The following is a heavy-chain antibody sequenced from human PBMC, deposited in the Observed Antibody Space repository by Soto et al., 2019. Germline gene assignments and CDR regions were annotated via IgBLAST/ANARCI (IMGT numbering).Heavy chain of an antibody. CDR2: ISAYNGNT. J-gene: IGHJ4*02. CDR3: ARDINSDDRSGYYYGIGFDY. CDR1: GYTFTSYG. Sequence: ASVKVSCKASGYTFTSYGISWVRQAPGQGLEWMGWISAYNGNTNYAQKLQGRVTMTTDTSTSTAYMELRSLRSDDTAVYYCARDINSDDRSGYYYGIGFDYWGQGTLVTVSS. V-gene: IGHV1-18*01. D-gene: IGHD3-22*01.